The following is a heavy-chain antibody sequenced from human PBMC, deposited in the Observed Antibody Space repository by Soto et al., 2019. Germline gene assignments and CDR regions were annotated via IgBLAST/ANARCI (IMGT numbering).Heavy chain of an antibody. CDR3: ARSPFYDFWSGFSPFDY. J-gene: IGHJ4*02. CDR1: GGTFSSYA. Sequence: QVQLVQSGAEVKKPGSSVKVSCKASGGTFSSYAISWVRQAPGQGLEWMGGIIPIFVTANYAQKFQGRVTSTADKSTSTAYMELSSLRSEDTAVYYCARSPFYDFWSGFSPFDYWGQGTLVTVSS. V-gene: IGHV1-69*06. CDR2: IIPIFVTA. D-gene: IGHD3-3*01.